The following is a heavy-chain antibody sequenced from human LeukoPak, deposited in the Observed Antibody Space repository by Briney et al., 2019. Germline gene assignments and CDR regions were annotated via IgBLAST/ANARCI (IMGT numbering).Heavy chain of an antibody. D-gene: IGHD6-19*01. V-gene: IGHV3-74*01. J-gene: IGHJ4*02. CDR3: ASYLIGYSSGWPFDY. Sequence: GGSLRLSCVASGFTFSSYWMHWVRQAPGKGLVWVSRINSDGSSTSYADSVKGRFTISRDNSKNTLYLQMNSLRAEDTAVYYCASYLIGYSSGWPFDYWGQGTLVTVSS. CDR2: INSDGSST. CDR1: GFTFSSYW.